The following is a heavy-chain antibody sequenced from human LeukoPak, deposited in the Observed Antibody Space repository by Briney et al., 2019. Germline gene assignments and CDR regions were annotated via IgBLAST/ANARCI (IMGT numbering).Heavy chain of an antibody. Sequence: GGSLRLSCAASGFTFSSYAMSWVRQAPGKGLEWVSDISGSGGSTYYADSVKGRFTISRDNSKNTLYLQMNSLRAEDTAVYYCAKDLRSTSTNWFDPWGQGTLVTVSS. J-gene: IGHJ5*02. CDR2: ISGSGGST. D-gene: IGHD2-2*01. V-gene: IGHV3-23*01. CDR3: AKDLRSTSTNWFDP. CDR1: GFTFSSYA.